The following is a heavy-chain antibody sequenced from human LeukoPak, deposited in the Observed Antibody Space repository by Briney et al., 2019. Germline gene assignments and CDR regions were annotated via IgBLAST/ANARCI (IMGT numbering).Heavy chain of an antibody. CDR2: IYYIGST. CDR3: ARGCDGGNFPKPGFFDY. Sequence: SETLSLTCTVSGGSISSYYWSWIRQPPGKGLEWIGYIYYIGSTNYNPSLKSRLTISLDTSKNQFSLKLSSVTAADTAVYYCARGCDGGNFPKPGFFDYWGQGTLVTVSS. V-gene: IGHV4-59*01. D-gene: IGHD4-23*01. J-gene: IGHJ4*02. CDR1: GGSISSYY.